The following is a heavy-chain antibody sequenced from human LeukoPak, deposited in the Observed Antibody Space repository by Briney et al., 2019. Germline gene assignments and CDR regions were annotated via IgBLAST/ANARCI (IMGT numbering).Heavy chain of an antibody. V-gene: IGHV1-18*01. Sequence: ASVKVSCKASGYTLTSYGISWVRQAPGQGLEWMGWISAYNGNTNYAQKLQGRVTMTTDTSTSTAYMELRSLRSDDTAVYYCARATPHYDSSGYYWEIDYWGQGTLVTVSS. D-gene: IGHD3-22*01. J-gene: IGHJ4*02. CDR2: ISAYNGNT. CDR3: ARATPHYDSSGYYWEIDY. CDR1: GYTLTSYG.